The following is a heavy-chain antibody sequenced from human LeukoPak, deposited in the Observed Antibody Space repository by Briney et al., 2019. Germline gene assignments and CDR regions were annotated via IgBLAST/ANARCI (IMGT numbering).Heavy chain of an antibody. V-gene: IGHV3-48*02. CDR2: ITASGIAM. CDR1: GFTFSSYS. D-gene: IGHD3-10*01. Sequence: PGGSLRLSCAASGFTFSSYSMNWVRQAPGKGLEWVSHITASGIAMFYADSVKGRFTISRDNAKNSLYLQMNSLRDEDTAVYYCARGRSGSHHFDSWGQGTLVTVPS. J-gene: IGHJ4*02. CDR3: ARGRSGSHHFDS.